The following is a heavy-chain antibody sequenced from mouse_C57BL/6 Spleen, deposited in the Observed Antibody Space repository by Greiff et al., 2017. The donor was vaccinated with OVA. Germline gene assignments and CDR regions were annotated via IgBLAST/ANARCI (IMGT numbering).Heavy chain of an antibody. CDR1: GYAFTNYL. Sequence: QVHVKQSGAELVRPGTSVKVSCKASGYAFTNYLIEWVKQRPGQGLEWIGVINPGSGGTNYNEKLKGKATLTADKSSSTAYMQLSSLTSEDSAVYFCARGNYGSSYGYYFDYWGQGTTLTVSS. D-gene: IGHD1-1*01. CDR2: INPGSGGT. V-gene: IGHV1-54*01. CDR3: ARGNYGSSYGYYFDY. J-gene: IGHJ2*01.